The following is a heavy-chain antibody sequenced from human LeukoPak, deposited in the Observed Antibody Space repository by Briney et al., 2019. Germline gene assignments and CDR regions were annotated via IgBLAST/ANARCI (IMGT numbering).Heavy chain of an antibody. Sequence: GGSLRLSCAASGFTFGSYWLSWVRQAPGKGLEWVANIKHDGSEKYYMDSVKGRFTISRDNAKNSLYLQMNSLRAEDTAVYYCARDSSIFGVFWGQGTLVTVSS. CDR1: GFTFGSYW. CDR3: ARDSSIFGVF. D-gene: IGHD3-3*01. J-gene: IGHJ4*02. CDR2: IKHDGSEK. V-gene: IGHV3-7*01.